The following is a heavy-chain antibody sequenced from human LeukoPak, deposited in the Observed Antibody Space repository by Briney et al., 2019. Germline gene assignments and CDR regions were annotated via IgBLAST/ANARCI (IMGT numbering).Heavy chain of an antibody. D-gene: IGHD5-24*01. CDR2: IYHSGST. CDR1: GYSISSGYY. Sequence: SETLSLTCAVSGYSISSGYYWGWTRQPPGKGLEWIGSIYHSGSTYYNPSLKSRVTISVDTSKNQFSLKLSSVTAADTAVYYCARMGEDGYALFDYWGQGTLVTVSS. CDR3: ARMGEDGYALFDY. J-gene: IGHJ4*02. V-gene: IGHV4-38-2*01.